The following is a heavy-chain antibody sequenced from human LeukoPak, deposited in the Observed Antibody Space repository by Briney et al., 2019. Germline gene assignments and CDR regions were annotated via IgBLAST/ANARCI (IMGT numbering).Heavy chain of an antibody. J-gene: IGHJ4*02. CDR1: GFTFTSSA. Sequence: EASVKVSFKASGFTFTSSAVQWVRQARGQPLEWIGWIVVGSGNTNYAQKFQERVTITRDMSTSTAYMELSSLRSEDTAVYYCAASPDYYDSSGYSYYFDYWGQGTLDTVSS. D-gene: IGHD3-22*01. CDR3: AASPDYYDSSGYSYYFDY. CDR2: IVVGSGNT. V-gene: IGHV1-58*01.